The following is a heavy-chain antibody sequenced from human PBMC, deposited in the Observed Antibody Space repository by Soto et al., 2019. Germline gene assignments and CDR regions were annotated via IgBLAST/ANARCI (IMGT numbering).Heavy chain of an antibody. CDR3: LGEFAGGGWPDAFDI. Sequence: RGESLKISCKGSGYSFTSYWIGWVRQMPGKGLEWMGIIYPGDSDTRYSPSFQGQVTISADKSISTAYLGWSSPEASNTAMCFWLGEFAGGGWPDAFDIWGPRTMVTV. J-gene: IGHJ3*02. CDR1: GYSFTSYW. CDR2: IYPGDSDT. D-gene: IGHD2-15*01. V-gene: IGHV5-51*01.